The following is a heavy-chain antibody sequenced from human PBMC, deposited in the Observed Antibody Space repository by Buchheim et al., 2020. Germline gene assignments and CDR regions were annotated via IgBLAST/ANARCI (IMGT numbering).Heavy chain of an antibody. D-gene: IGHD2-2*01. J-gene: IGHJ4*02. Sequence: QVQLQESGPGLVKPSQTLSLTCTVSGGSISSGDYYWSWIRHPPGKGLEWIGYIYYSGSTYYNPSLQSRVTISVATSKNQFPLKLSSVTAADTAVYYCARVRVPAAMGFDYWGQGTL. CDR2: IYYSGST. V-gene: IGHV4-30-4*01. CDR1: GGSISSGDYY. CDR3: ARVRVPAAMGFDY.